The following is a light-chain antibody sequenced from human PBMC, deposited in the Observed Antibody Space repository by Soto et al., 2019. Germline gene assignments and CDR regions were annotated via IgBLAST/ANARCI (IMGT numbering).Light chain of an antibody. Sequence: IGVTKSPVTLSVNPGERATFSCRVSQLVSSNLAWYQQQPGQAPRLLIYGASIRATGIPARFSGSGSGTEFTLTISCLQSEDFAGYYCQHYSDCPTRRFGQGAKVDIK. J-gene: IGKJ1*01. CDR2: GAS. V-gene: IGKV3-15*01. CDR3: QHYSDCPTRR. CDR1: QLVSSN.